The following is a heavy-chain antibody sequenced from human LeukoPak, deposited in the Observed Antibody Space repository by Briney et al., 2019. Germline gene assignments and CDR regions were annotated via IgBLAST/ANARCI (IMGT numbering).Heavy chain of an antibody. Sequence: SETLSLTCAVYGGSFSGYYWSWIRQPPGKGLEWIGYIYYSGSTNYNPSLKSRVTISVDTSKNQFSLKLSSVTAADTAVYYCARVKGHFYDSSGYPALFDYWGQGTLVTVSS. CDR1: GGSFSGYY. J-gene: IGHJ4*02. D-gene: IGHD3-22*01. CDR2: IYYSGST. CDR3: ARVKGHFYDSSGYPALFDY. V-gene: IGHV4-59*01.